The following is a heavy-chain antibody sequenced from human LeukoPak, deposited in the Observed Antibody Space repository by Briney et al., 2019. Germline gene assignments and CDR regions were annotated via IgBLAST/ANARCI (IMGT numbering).Heavy chain of an antibody. CDR3: AKASGSFGAFDI. V-gene: IGHV3-7*03. CDR1: GFTFSSYW. D-gene: IGHD3-10*01. CDR2: IKQDGSEK. J-gene: IGHJ3*02. Sequence: GGSLRLSCAASGFTFSSYWMSWVRQAPGKGLEWVANIKQDGSEKYYVDSVKGRFTISRDNAKNSLYLQMSSLRAEDTALYYCAKASGSFGAFDIWGQGTMVTVSS.